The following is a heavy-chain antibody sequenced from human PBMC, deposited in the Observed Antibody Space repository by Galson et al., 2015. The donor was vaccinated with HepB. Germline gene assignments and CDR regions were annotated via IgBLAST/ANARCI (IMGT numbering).Heavy chain of an antibody. CDR1: GFTVSNSY. J-gene: IGHJ3*02. CDR2: IYSSGDT. D-gene: IGHD3-10*01. V-gene: IGHV3-53*04. CDR3: ASPVLIRGANDAFDI. Sequence: SLRLSCAASGFTVSNSYMNWVRQAPGKGLEWVSIIYSSGDTYYADAVKGRFTISRHNSNNTLSLQMNIPRAEDTAMYYCASPVLIRGANDAFDIWGQGTMVTVSS.